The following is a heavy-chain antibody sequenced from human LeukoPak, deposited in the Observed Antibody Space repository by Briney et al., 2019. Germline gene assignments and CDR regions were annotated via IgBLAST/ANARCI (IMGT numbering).Heavy chain of an antibody. CDR3: ARGDYDILTGYYTPGYYFDY. D-gene: IGHD3-9*01. CDR1: GYTFTGYY. CDR2: INPNSGGT. Sequence: ASVKVSCKASGYTFTGYYMHWVRQAPGQGLEWMGWINPNSGGTNYAQKFQGRVTVTRDTSISTAYMELSRLRSDDTAVYYCARGDYDILTGYYTPGYYFDYWGQGTLVTVSS. J-gene: IGHJ4*02. V-gene: IGHV1-2*02.